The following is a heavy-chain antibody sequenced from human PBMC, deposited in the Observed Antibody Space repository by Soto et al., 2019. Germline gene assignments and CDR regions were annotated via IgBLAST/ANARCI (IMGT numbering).Heavy chain of an antibody. CDR3: AKSISYCITGTSYYFDY. V-gene: IGHV3-23*01. CDR1: GFTFDSYA. CDR2: ISGSGGTT. J-gene: IGHJ4*02. D-gene: IGHD1-20*01. Sequence: GGSLRLSCAASGFTFDSYAINWVRQAPGKGLEWVSVISGSGGTTYYADSVKGRFTISRDNSKNTLYLQMNSLRAEDTALYYCAKSISYCITGTSYYFDYWGQGTLVTVSS.